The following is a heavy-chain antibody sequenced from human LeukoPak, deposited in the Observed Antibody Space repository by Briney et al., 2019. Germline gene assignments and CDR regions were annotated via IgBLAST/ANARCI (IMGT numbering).Heavy chain of an antibody. CDR2: TRNKANSYIT. CDR1: GFTFSDHF. CDR3: ASIRGTFGY. J-gene: IGHJ4*02. D-gene: IGHD1-26*01. Sequence: GRSLRLSCAASGFTFSDHFFDSVRQAPGKGPGWVGRTRNKANSYITEYAASVKGRFTISRDDSKNSLYLQMSSLKTDDTAMYYCASIRGTFGYWGQGTLVTVSS. V-gene: IGHV3-72*01.